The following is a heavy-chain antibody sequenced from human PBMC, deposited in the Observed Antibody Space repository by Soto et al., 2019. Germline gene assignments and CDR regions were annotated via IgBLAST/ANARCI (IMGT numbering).Heavy chain of an antibody. D-gene: IGHD3-3*01. CDR1: GFTFSRYW. V-gene: IGHV3-7*01. Sequence: EVQLVESGGGLVQPGGSLRLSCAASGFTFSRYWMSWVRQAPGKGLEWVANIKQDGSEKYYVESVKGRFTMSRDNTKNSLYFQMNCLRSEDTAVYYCVRDDTRTNNDFWSGHYTTDAFDIWGQGRMVTVSS. CDR3: VRDDTRTNNDFWSGHYTTDAFDI. J-gene: IGHJ3*02. CDR2: IKQDGSEK.